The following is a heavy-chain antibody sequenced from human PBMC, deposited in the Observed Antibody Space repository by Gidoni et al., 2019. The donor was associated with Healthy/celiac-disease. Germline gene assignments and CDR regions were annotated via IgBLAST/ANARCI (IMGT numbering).Heavy chain of an antibody. CDR2: ISSSGSTI. CDR1: GFHFRDYY. Sequence: QVPLVESGGGLVKPGGSLSLSCAASGFHFRDYYIGWIRQAPGKGLEWVSYISSSGSTIYYADSVKDRFTISRDNAKNSLYLQMNSLRAEDTAVYYCARGGTVRYFDWLGYWGQGTLVTVSS. V-gene: IGHV3-11*01. D-gene: IGHD3-9*01. CDR3: ARGGTVRYFDWLGY. J-gene: IGHJ4*02.